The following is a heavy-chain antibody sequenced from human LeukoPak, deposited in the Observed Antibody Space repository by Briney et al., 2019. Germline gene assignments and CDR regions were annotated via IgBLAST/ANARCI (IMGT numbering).Heavy chain of an antibody. CDR1: GFTFGTYA. CDR3: AKDFNPHSSSWLFDY. V-gene: IGHV3-30*02. CDR2: IRYDGSNK. J-gene: IGHJ4*02. Sequence: GGSLRLSCAASGFTFGTYAMHWVRRAPGKGLEWVAFIRYDGSNKYYADSVKGRFTISRDNSKNTLYLQMNSLRAEDTAVYYCAKDFNPHSSSWLFDYWGQGTLVTVSS. D-gene: IGHD6-13*01.